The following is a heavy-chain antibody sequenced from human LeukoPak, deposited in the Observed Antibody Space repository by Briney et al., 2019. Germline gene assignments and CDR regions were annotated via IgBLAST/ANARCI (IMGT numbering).Heavy chain of an antibody. V-gene: IGHV3-11*04. Sequence: GGSLRLSCAASGLSVSHNYMSWIRQAPGKGLEWVSYISSSGSTIYYADSVKGRFTISRDNAKNSPYLQMNSLRAEDTAVYYCARSITIFGVAYNGWGQGTLVTVSS. CDR2: ISSSGSTI. J-gene: IGHJ4*02. CDR3: ARSITIFGVAYNG. CDR1: GLSVSHNY. D-gene: IGHD3-3*01.